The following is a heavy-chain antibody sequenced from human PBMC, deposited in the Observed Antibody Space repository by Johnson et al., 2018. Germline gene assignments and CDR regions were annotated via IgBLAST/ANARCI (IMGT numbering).Heavy chain of an antibody. CDR2: VSRSGGTT. Sequence: VQLVQSGGGVVQPGMSLRLSCVTSGFTFNNYAMNWVRQTPGRGLQWVASVSRSGGTTYYADSVKGRFTISRDNSNNTLLLQMSSLRADDTAVYYCTRGLSMTWGQGTMVTVSS. J-gene: IGHJ3*01. CDR1: GFTFNNYA. V-gene: IGHV3-23*04. CDR3: TRGLSMT.